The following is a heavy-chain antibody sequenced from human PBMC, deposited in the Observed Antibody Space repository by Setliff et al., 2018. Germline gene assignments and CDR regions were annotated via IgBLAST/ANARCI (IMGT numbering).Heavy chain of an antibody. CDR1: GYSFTSYW. V-gene: IGHV5-51*01. D-gene: IGHD2-8*01. CDR3: ARNRVSLYDAFDI. J-gene: IGHJ3*02. Sequence: PGESLKISCKGSGYSFTSYWIGWVRQMPGKGLEWMGIIYPGDSDTRYSPSFQGQVTNSADKSISTAYLQWSSLKASDTAMYYCARNRVSLYDAFDIWGQGTMVTVSS. CDR2: IYPGDSDT.